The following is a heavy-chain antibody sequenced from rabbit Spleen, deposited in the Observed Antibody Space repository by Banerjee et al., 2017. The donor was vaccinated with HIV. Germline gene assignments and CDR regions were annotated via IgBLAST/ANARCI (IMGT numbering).Heavy chain of an antibody. Sequence: QSLEESGGDLVKPGASLTLTCTASGFSFSAGYYMCWVRQAPGEGLEWIACIHGGSKNNIYYASWAKGRFTISKTSSTTVTLQMTSLTVADTATYFCARFYAGYGDFGYAAMWGPGTLVTVS. V-gene: IGHV1S40*01. CDR1: GFSFSAGYY. CDR2: IHGGSKNNI. J-gene: IGHJ4*01. D-gene: IGHD7-1*01. CDR3: ARFYAGYGDFGYAAM.